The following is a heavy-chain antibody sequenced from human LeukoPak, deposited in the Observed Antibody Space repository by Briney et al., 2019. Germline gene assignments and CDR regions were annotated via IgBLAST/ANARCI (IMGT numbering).Heavy chain of an antibody. CDR1: GGSVSSGDYY. Sequence: TSQTLSLTCTVSGGSVSSGDYYWSWIRQPPGKGLEWIGYIYYSGSTYYNPSLKSRVTISVDTSKNQFSLKLSSVTAADTAVYYCAREGSGSYHNWFDPWGQGTLVTVSS. V-gene: IGHV4-30-4*08. CDR3: AREGSGSYHNWFDP. D-gene: IGHD1-26*01. CDR2: IYYSGST. J-gene: IGHJ5*02.